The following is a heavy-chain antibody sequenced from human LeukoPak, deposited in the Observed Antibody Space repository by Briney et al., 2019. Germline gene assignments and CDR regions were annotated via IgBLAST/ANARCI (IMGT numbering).Heavy chain of an antibody. CDR2: IRYDGSNK. CDR1: GFTFSSYG. V-gene: IGHV3-30*02. CDR3: ARDGLIYRRIVGATELDY. D-gene: IGHD1-26*01. J-gene: IGHJ4*02. Sequence: PGGSLRLSCAASGFTFSSYGMHWVRQAPGKGLEWVAFIRYDGSNKYYADSVKGRFTISRDNSKNTLYLQMNSLRAEDTAVYYCARDGLIYRRIVGATELDYWGQGTLVTVSS.